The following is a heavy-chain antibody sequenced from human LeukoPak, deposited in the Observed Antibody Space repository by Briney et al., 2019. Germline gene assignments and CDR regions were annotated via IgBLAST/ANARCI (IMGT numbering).Heavy chain of an antibody. D-gene: IGHD4-17*01. CDR2: ISGSADNT. Sequence: GGSLRLSCAASGFTFSNYAMSWVRQAPGKGLEWVSGISGSADNTYYADSVKGRFRIFRDNSKNTQYLQVNSLRAEDTAVYYCVKVPYDDYAYYFDYWGQGTLVTVSS. CDR1: GFTFSNYA. CDR3: VKVPYDDYAYYFDY. V-gene: IGHV3-23*01. J-gene: IGHJ4*02.